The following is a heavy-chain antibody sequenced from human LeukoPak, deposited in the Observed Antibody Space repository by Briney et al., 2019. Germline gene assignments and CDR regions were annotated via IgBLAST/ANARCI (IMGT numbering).Heavy chain of an antibody. J-gene: IGHJ4*02. D-gene: IGHD6-19*01. Sequence: PGGSLRLSCAASGFTFSSYLMHWVRQAPGKGLVWVSRINSDGSSTSYADSVKGRFTISRDNAKNTLYLQMNSLRAEDTAVYYCARGPHSSGWYFFDYWGQGTLVTVSS. V-gene: IGHV3-74*01. CDR3: ARGPHSSGWYFFDY. CDR2: INSDGSST. CDR1: GFTFSSYL.